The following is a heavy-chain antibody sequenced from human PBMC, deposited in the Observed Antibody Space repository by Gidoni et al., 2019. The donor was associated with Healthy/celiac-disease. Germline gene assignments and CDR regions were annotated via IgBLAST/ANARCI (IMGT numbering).Heavy chain of an antibody. J-gene: IGHJ5*02. D-gene: IGHD3-22*01. Sequence: EVQLVESGGGLVQPGRSLRLSCAASGFTFDDYAMHWVRQAPGKVLEWVSGISWNSGSIGYADSVKGRFTISRDNAKNSLYLQMNSLRAEDTALYYCAKDNYYDSRGWFDPWGQGTLVTVSS. CDR1: GFTFDDYA. CDR2: ISWNSGSI. V-gene: IGHV3-9*01. CDR3: AKDNYYDSRGWFDP.